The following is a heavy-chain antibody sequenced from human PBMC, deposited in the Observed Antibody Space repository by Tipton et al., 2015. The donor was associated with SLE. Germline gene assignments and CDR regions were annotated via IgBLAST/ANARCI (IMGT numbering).Heavy chain of an antibody. CDR1: GCSISSSSYY. V-gene: IGHV4-39*07. D-gene: IGHD1-26*01. Sequence: TLSLTCTVSGCSISSSSYYWGWIRQPPGKGLEWIGSIYYSGSTYYNPSLKSRVTISVDTSKNQFSLKLSPVTAADTAAYYCARLVGNYYYGMDVWGQGTTVTVSS. J-gene: IGHJ6*02. CDR3: ARLVGNYYYGMDV. CDR2: IYYSGST.